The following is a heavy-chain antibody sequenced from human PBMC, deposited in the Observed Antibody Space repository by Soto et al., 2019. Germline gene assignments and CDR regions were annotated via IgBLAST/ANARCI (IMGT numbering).Heavy chain of an antibody. Sequence: GESLKISCKGSGYSFTSYWIGWVRQMPGKGLEWMGIIYPGDSDTRYSPSFQGQVTISADKSISTAYLQWSSLKASDTAMYYCASTYYYDSGGYPGPHDAFDIWGQGTMVTVSS. CDR3: ASTYYYDSGGYPGPHDAFDI. D-gene: IGHD3-22*01. V-gene: IGHV5-51*01. CDR2: IYPGDSDT. CDR1: GYSFTSYW. J-gene: IGHJ3*02.